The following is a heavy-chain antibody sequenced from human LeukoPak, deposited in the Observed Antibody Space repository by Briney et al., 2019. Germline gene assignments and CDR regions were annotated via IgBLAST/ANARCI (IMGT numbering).Heavy chain of an antibody. Sequence: GESPKISCRASAYSFISYCNGWLRQQPARGGEGMGIIYPGDSDTRCSPTSQGQVTISGDKTISTAYLQWSSLMASDTAMYYCAISEYSYGFSFANWGQGTLVTVSS. D-gene: IGHD5-18*01. V-gene: IGHV5-51*01. CDR3: AISEYSYGFSFAN. CDR1: AYSFISYC. CDR2: IYPGDSDT. J-gene: IGHJ4*02.